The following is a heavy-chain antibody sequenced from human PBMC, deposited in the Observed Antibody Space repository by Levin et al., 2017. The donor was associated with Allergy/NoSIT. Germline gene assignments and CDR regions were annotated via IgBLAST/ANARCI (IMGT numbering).Heavy chain of an antibody. V-gene: IGHV4-59*01. D-gene: IGHD6-13*01. J-gene: IGHJ4*02. CDR3: ARSSRHYYFDY. Sequence: SETLSLTCTVSGGFISSYYWSWIRQPPGKGLEWIGYIFYSGSTNYNPSLKSRVTISVDTSKNQFSLKLSSVTAADTAVYYCARSSRHYYFDYWGQGTLVTVSS. CDR2: IFYSGST. CDR1: GGFISSYY.